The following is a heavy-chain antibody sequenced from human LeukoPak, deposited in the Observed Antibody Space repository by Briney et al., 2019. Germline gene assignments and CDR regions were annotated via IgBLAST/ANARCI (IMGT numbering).Heavy chain of an antibody. Sequence: GGSLRLSCAASGFTFSSSSMNWVRQAPGKGLEWVSSISGSSSFIYYADSVKGRFTISRDNAKNSLYLQMNSLKASDTAMYYCARHESNGYIASAFDYWGQGTLVTVSS. CDR1: GFTFSSSS. CDR2: ISGSSSFI. D-gene: IGHD5-24*01. J-gene: IGHJ4*02. V-gene: IGHV3-21*04. CDR3: ARHESNGYIASAFDY.